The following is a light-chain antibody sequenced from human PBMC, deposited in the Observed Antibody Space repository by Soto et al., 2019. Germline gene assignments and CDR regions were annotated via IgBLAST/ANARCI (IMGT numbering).Light chain of an antibody. CDR3: QHFIVSSWT. V-gene: IGKV1-5*03. Sequence: DIQMTQSPSTLSASVGDRVTITCRASQSVSTWLAWFQQKPGKVPKVLISKASRLESGVPSRFSGSGSGTEFTLTISSLQPDDFATYYCQHFIVSSWTFGQGTKVDIK. CDR1: QSVSTW. CDR2: KAS. J-gene: IGKJ1*01.